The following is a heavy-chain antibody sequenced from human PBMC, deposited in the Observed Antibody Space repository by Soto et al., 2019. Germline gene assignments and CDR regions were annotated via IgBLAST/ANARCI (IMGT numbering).Heavy chain of an antibody. CDR2: ISTSSSTI. D-gene: IGHD3-10*01. V-gene: IGHV3-48*02. J-gene: IGHJ6*02. CDR1: GFTFRHYS. CDR3: ARDRDTISYYGMDV. Sequence: GGSLRLSCAASGFTFRHYSMHWVRQAPGKGLEWVAYISTSSSTIYYADYVKGRFTISRDNAKNSLYLQMNSLRDEDTAVYYYARDRDTISYYGMDVWGQGTTVTVSS.